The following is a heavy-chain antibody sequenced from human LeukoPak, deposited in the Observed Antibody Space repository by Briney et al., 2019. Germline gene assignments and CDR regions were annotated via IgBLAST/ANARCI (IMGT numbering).Heavy chain of an antibody. V-gene: IGHV1-8*01. J-gene: IGHJ4*02. CDR1: GYTFTSYD. Sequence: ASVKVSCKASGYTFTSYDINWLRQATGQGLEWMGWMSPNSGNTGYAQKFQGRVTMTRNTSISTAYMELSSLRSEDTAVYYCARGLKVTTPTSGYWGQGTLVTVSS. CDR3: ARGLKVTTPTSGY. D-gene: IGHD4-17*01. CDR2: MSPNSGNT.